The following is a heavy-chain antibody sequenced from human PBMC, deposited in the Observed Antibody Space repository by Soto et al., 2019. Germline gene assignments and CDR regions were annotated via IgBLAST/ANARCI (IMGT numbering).Heavy chain of an antibody. D-gene: IGHD3-3*01. CDR3: ARESRYDFWRPHNWFDP. J-gene: IGHJ5*02. Sequence: ASVKVSCKASGYTFTGYYMHWVRQAPGQGLEWMGWINPNSGGTNYAQKFQGRVTMTRDTSISTAYMELSRLRSDDTAVYYCARESRYDFWRPHNWFDPWGQGTLVTGS. V-gene: IGHV1-2*02. CDR2: INPNSGGT. CDR1: GYTFTGYY.